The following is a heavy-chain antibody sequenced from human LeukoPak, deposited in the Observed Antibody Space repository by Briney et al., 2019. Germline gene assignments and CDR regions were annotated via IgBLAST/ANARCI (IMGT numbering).Heavy chain of an antibody. V-gene: IGHV4-59*08. J-gene: IGHJ3*01. Sequence: PSETLSLTCTVSGGSISSFYWSWIRQPPGKGLEWIGYIYYSGSSNYNPSLKSRVTMSVDTSKNQFSLKLRSVTAADTAVYYCARPLRYGADAFDVWGQGTMVTVSS. CDR2: IYYSGSS. CDR3: ARPLRYGADAFDV. D-gene: IGHD1-26*01. CDR1: GGSISSFY.